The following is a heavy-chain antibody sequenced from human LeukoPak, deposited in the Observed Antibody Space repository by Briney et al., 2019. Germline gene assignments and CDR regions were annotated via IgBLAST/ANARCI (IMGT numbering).Heavy chain of an antibody. J-gene: IGHJ4*02. CDR1: GFTFSSYE. D-gene: IGHD3-22*01. V-gene: IGHV3-48*03. Sequence: PGGSLRLSCAASGFTFSSYEMNWVRQAPGKGLEWVSYISSSGSTIYYADSVKGRFTISRDNAKNSLYLQMNSLRAEDTAVYYCATLGDDTNGYGDYWGQGTLVTVSP. CDR3: ATLGDDTNGYGDY. CDR2: ISSSGSTI.